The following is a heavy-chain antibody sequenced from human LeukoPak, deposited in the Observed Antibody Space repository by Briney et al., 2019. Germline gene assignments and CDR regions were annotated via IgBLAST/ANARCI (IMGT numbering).Heavy chain of an antibody. V-gene: IGHV4-59*01. Sequence: SETLSLTCTVSGGSISYYYWSWIRQSPGKGLEWIGYIYYSGTTNYNPSLKSRVTISVGTSKNQFSLQLRSVTAADTAVYYCAREDPQTTVPEGMDVWGQGTTATVSS. D-gene: IGHD4-17*01. CDR2: IYYSGTT. CDR3: AREDPQTTVPEGMDV. J-gene: IGHJ6*02. CDR1: GGSISYYY.